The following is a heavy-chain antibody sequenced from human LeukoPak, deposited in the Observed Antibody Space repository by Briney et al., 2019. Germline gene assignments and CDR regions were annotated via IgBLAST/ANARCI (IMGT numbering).Heavy chain of an antibody. Sequence: PSETLSLTCAVYGGSFSYYYWSWIRQPPGKTLEWIGEINHSGSTNYNPPLKSRVTISVDTSKNQFSLKLSSVTAADTAVYYCAIRKYYDILTGYRKIPTSGFDPWGQGTLVTVSS. CDR1: GGSFSYYY. V-gene: IGHV4-34*01. J-gene: IGHJ5*02. CDR2: INHSGST. D-gene: IGHD3-9*01. CDR3: AIRKYYDILTGYRKIPTSGFDP.